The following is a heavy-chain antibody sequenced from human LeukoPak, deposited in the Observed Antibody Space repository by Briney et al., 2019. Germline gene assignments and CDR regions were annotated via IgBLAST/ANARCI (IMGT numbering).Heavy chain of an antibody. V-gene: IGHV3-13*01. D-gene: IGHD6-19*01. J-gene: IGHJ4*02. CDR2: IGIRGDT. CDR1: GLPYFVYD. Sequence: GGPVSLSYAPCGLPYFVYDMQWPPPVRGGGLVGVSAIGIRGDTHDSGSVKGRFTISRENAESSLYLQMNSLRAEDTAVYYCARGGIQVSGIDEFDYWGQGTLVTVSS. CDR3: ARGGIQVSGIDEFDY.